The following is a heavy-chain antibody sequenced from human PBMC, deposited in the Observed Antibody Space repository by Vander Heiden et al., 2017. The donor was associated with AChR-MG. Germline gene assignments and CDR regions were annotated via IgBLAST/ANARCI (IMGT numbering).Heavy chain of an antibody. CDR3: ARHHVTAGYCSGSSCYSIDDY. CDR2: ISPGDSYT. D-gene: IGHD2-15*01. CDR1: GYSFTSYW. Sequence: EVQLVQSGAEVKKPGESLRISCKGSGYSFTSYWISWVRQMPGKGLEWMGRISPGDSYTNYSPSFQGHVIISADKSISTAYLQWSSLKASDTAMYYCARHHVTAGYCSGSSCYSIDDYWGQGTLVTVSS. V-gene: IGHV5-10-1*03. J-gene: IGHJ4*02.